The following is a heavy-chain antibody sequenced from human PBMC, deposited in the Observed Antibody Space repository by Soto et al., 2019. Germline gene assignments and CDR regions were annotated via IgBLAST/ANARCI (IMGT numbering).Heavy chain of an antibody. D-gene: IGHD3-22*01. V-gene: IGHV1-8*01. CDR2: MNPNTGNT. J-gene: IGHJ4*02. CDR3: ARAKVVITQNDY. Sequence: ASVKVSCKASGYTFTGYDINWVRQATGQGLEWMGWMNPNTGNTGYAQKFQGRVTMTRNTSITTAYMELSSLRSEDTAVYYCARAKVVITQNDYWGQGTLVTVSS. CDR1: GYTFTGYD.